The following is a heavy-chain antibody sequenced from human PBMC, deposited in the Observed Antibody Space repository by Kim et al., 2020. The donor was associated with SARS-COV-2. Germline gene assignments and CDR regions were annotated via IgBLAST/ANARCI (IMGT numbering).Heavy chain of an antibody. CDR1: GFTFSSYG. CDR2: ISYDGSNK. Sequence: GGSLRLSCAASGFTFSSYGMHWVRQAPGKGLEWVAVISYDGSNKYYADSVKGRFTISRDNSKNTLYLQMNSLRAEDTAVYYCARDILRGSSWYRQGVGAFDIWGQGTMVTVSS. D-gene: IGHD6-13*01. J-gene: IGHJ3*02. CDR3: ARDILRGSSWYRQGVGAFDI. V-gene: IGHV3-33*05.